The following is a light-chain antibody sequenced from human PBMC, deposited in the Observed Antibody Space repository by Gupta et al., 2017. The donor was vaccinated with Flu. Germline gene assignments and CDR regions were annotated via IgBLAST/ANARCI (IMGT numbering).Light chain of an antibody. J-gene: IGKJ3*01. CDR2: DAS. CDR3: QKYDNPPQ. V-gene: IGKV1-33*01. Sequence: DIQMTQSPSSLSASVGDRVTITCQATQDISNYLNWYQQKPGKAPKLLIYDASNLETGVPSRFSGSGSGTDFTFIISRLQPEDIATYYCQKYDNPPQFGPGTKVDIK. CDR1: QDISNY.